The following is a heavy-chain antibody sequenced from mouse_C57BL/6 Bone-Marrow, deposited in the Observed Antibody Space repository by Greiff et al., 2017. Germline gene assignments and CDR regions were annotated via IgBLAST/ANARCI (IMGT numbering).Heavy chain of an antibody. CDR1: GFTFSDYG. V-gene: IGHV5-17*01. Sequence: EVLLVEPGGGLVKPGGSLKLSCAASGFTFSDYGMHWVRQAPEKGLEWVAYISSGSSTIYYADTVKGLITISRDNAKNTLFLQMTSLRSEDTAMYYCASAYAMDYWGQGTAVTVSS. CDR2: ISSGSSTI. J-gene: IGHJ4*01. CDR3: ASAYAMDY.